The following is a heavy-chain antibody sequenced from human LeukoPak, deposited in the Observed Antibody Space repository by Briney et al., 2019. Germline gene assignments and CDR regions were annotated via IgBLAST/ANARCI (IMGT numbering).Heavy chain of an antibody. J-gene: IGHJ4*02. CDR2: IYYSGST. V-gene: IGHV4-39*01. CDR3: ARHVSGWYNF. Sequence: PSETLSLPCTVSGGSINSSGYYWAWIRQPPGQGLEWIASIYYSGSTYYNPSLRSRVTISADTSKNQFSLKVSSLTAADTAVYYCARHVSGWYNFWGQGTLLTVSS. CDR1: GGSINSSGYY. D-gene: IGHD6-19*01.